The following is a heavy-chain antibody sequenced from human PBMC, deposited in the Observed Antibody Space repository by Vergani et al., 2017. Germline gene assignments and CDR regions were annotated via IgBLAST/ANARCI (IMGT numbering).Heavy chain of an antibody. CDR1: GGSISSYY. CDR3: ARRGDRGGSYLPPDAFDI. D-gene: IGHD1-26*01. CDR2: IYYSGST. Sequence: QVQLQESGPGLVKPSETLSLTCTVSGGSISSYYWSWIRPPPGKGLEWIGYIYYSGSTNYNPSLKSRVTISVDTSKNQFSLKLSSVTAADTAVYYCARRGDRGGSYLPPDAFDIWGQGTMVTVSS. V-gene: IGHV4-59*01. J-gene: IGHJ3*02.